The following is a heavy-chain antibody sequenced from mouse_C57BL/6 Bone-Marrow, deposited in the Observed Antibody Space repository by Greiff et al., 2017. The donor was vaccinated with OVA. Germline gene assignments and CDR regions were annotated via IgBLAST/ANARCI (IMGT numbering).Heavy chain of an antibody. J-gene: IGHJ3*01. D-gene: IGHD2-2*01. CDR2: IDPENGDT. Sequence: VQLQQSGAELVRPGASVKLSCTASGFNIKDDYMHWVKQRPEQGLEWIGWIDPENGDTEYASKFQGKATITADTSSNTAYLQLSSLTSEDTAVYYCTFMVTRRAYWGQGTLVTVSA. CDR3: TFMVTRRAY. V-gene: IGHV14-4*01. CDR1: GFNIKDDY.